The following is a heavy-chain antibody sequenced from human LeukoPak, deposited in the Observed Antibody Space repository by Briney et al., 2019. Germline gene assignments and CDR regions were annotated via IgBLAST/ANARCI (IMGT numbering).Heavy chain of an antibody. V-gene: IGHV3-23*01. J-gene: IGHJ4*02. D-gene: IGHD6-19*01. CDR2: ISGSGGST. CDR1: GLTFSNYA. CDR3: AKDSAYSSAWY. Sequence: PGGSLRLSCAASGLTFSNYAMSWVRQAPGKGLEWVSAISGSGGSTYYADSVKGRFTISRDNSKTTLYLQMNSLRAEDTAVYYCAKDSAYSSAWYWGQGTLVTVSS.